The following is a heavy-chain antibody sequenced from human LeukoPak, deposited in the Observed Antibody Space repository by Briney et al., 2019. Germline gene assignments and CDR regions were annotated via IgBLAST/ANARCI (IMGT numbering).Heavy chain of an antibody. Sequence: GGSLRLSCAASGLTVSSNYMSWVRQAPGEGLEWVSVIYSGGSAYYADSVKGRFTISRDNSKNTLYLQMNSLRAEDTAVYYCARDGIISPFDYWGQGTLVTVSS. J-gene: IGHJ4*02. CDR2: IYSGGSA. V-gene: IGHV3-66*02. CDR3: ARDGIISPFDY. CDR1: GLTVSSNY. D-gene: IGHD3-10*01.